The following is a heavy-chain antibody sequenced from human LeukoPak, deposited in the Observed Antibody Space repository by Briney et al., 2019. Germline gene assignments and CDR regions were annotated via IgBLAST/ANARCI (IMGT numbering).Heavy chain of an antibody. V-gene: IGHV3-23*01. CDR1: GFTFSSYV. J-gene: IGHJ3*02. CDR2: ISGSGGTT. CDR3: AKAASSGWDPFDM. Sequence: PGGSLRLSCAASGFTFSSYVMSWVRQAPGKGLEWVSGISGSGGTTYYADSVKGRFTISRDNSKNTLYLQMNSLRAEDTAVYYCAKAASSGWDPFDMWGQGTMVTVSS. D-gene: IGHD6-19*01.